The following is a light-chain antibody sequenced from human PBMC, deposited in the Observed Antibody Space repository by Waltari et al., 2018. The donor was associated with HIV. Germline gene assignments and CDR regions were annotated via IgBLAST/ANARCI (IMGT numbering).Light chain of an antibody. CDR1: SSNIWRNY. CDR3: GTWDSSLGGWV. V-gene: IGLV1-51*01. CDR2: DNN. J-gene: IGLJ3*02. Sequence: QSVLTQPPSVSAAPGQKVTISCSGSSSNIWRNYVYWYQQLPGAAPKPRIYDNNRRPSGIPDRFAGSKSGTSATLGITGLQTGDEADYYCGTWDSSLGGWVFGGGTKLAVL.